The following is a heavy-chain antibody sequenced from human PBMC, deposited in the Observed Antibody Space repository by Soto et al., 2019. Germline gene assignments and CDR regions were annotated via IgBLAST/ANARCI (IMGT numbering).Heavy chain of an antibody. Sequence: GGSLRLSCAASGFTVSSNYMSWVRQAPGKGLEWVSVIYSGGSTYYADSVKGRFTISRDNSKNTLYLQMNSLRAEDTAVYYCGAAYYDFWSGYYRYYYYYGMDVWGQGTTVTVSS. V-gene: IGHV3-53*01. CDR3: GAAYYDFWSGYYRYYYYYGMDV. CDR1: GFTVSSNY. D-gene: IGHD3-3*01. CDR2: IYSGGST. J-gene: IGHJ6*02.